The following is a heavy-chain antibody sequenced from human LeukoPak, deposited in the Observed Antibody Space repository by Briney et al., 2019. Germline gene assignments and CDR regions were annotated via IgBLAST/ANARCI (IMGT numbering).Heavy chain of an antibody. CDR1: GFTFSSYA. CDR3: AKDYTYYYGSGSYDYAMDV. V-gene: IGHV3-30-3*01. Sequence: GGSLRLSCAASGFTFSSYAMHWVRQAPGKGLEWVAVISYDGSNKYYADSVKGRFTISRDNSKNTLYLQMNSLRAEDSAVYYCAKDYTYYYGSGSYDYAMDVWGQGTTVTVSS. J-gene: IGHJ6*02. CDR2: ISYDGSNK. D-gene: IGHD3-10*01.